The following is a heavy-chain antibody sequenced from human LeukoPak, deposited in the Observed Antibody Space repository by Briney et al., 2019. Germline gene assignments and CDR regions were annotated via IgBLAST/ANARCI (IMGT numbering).Heavy chain of an antibody. V-gene: IGHV3-30*04. Sequence: GGSLRLSCAASGFTFSSYAMHWVRQAPGKGLEWVAVISYDGSNKYYADSVKGRFTISRDNSKNTLYLQMNSLRAEDTAVHYCARDSAAAWYFDYWGQGTLVTVSS. CDR1: GFTFSSYA. CDR2: ISYDGSNK. CDR3: ARDSAAAWYFDY. D-gene: IGHD6-13*01. J-gene: IGHJ4*02.